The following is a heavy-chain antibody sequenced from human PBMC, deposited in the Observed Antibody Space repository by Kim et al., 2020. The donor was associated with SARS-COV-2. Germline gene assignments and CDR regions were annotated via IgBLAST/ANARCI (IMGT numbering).Heavy chain of an antibody. CDR2: ISYDGSNK. CDR1: GFTFSSYG. D-gene: IGHD1-26*01. V-gene: IGHV3-30*18. CDR3: AKDLVGATLYPYNWFDP. Sequence: GGSLRLSCAASGFTFSSYGMHWVRQAPGKGLEWVAVISYDGSNKYYADSVKGRFTISRDNSKNTLYLQMNSLRAEDTAVYYCAKDLVGATLYPYNWFDPWGKGTLVTVSS. J-gene: IGHJ5*02.